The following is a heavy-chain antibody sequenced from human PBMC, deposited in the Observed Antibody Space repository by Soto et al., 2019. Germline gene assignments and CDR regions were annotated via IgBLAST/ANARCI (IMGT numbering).Heavy chain of an antibody. Sequence: ASVKVSCKASGYTFTGYYMHWVRQAPGQGLEWMGWINPNSGGTNYAQKFQGRVTMTRDTSISTAYMELSRLRSDDTAVYYCARARSSSWHDRGSFDYWSQGTLVTVSS. CDR2: INPNSGGT. CDR1: GYTFTGYY. J-gene: IGHJ4*02. CDR3: ARARSSSWHDRGSFDY. D-gene: IGHD6-13*01. V-gene: IGHV1-2*02.